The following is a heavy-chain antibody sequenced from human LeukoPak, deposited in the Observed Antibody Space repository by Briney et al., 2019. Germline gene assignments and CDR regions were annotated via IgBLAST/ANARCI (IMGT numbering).Heavy chain of an antibody. D-gene: IGHD3-10*01. J-gene: IGHJ4*02. Sequence: GRSLRLSCAASGFTFSSYGMHWVRQAPGKGLEWMAVIWYDGSNKYYADSVKGRFTISRDNSKNTLYLQMNSLRAEDTAVYYCARDKLGRGVITATIDYWGQGTLVTVSS. CDR2: IWYDGSNK. V-gene: IGHV3-33*08. CDR3: ARDKLGRGVITATIDY. CDR1: GFTFSSYG.